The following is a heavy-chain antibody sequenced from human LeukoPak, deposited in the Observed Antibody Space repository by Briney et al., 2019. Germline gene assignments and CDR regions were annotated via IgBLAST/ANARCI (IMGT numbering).Heavy chain of an antibody. V-gene: IGHV3-15*01. J-gene: IGHJ4*02. Sequence: PGGPLRLSCAASGFTFSNAWMSWVRQAPGKGLEWVGRIKSKTDGGTTDYAAPVKGRFTISRDDSKNTLYLQMNSLKTEDTAVYYCTTRYYYVPAGYWGQGTLVTVSS. D-gene: IGHD3-10*02. CDR2: IKSKTDGGTT. CDR1: GFTFSNAW. CDR3: TTRYYYVPAGY.